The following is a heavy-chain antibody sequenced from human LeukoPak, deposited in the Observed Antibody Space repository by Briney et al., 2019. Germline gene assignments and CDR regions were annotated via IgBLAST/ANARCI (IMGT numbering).Heavy chain of an antibody. CDR1: GGSISSGGYY. CDR2: IYHSGST. CDR3: ARASLKDSNQIDY. Sequence: PSQNLSLTCTVSGGSISSGGYYWSWIRQPPGKGLEWIGYIYHSGSTYYNPSLKSRVTISVDRSKNQFSLKLSSVTAADTAVYYCARASLKDSNQIDYWGQGTLVTVSS. D-gene: IGHD4-11*01. J-gene: IGHJ4*02. V-gene: IGHV4-30-2*01.